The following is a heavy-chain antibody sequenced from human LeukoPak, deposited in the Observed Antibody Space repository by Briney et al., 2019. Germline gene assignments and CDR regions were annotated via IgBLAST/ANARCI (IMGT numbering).Heavy chain of an antibody. CDR2: IFYSGNT. CDR1: GGSISCGDYY. V-gene: IGHV4-30-4*01. Sequence: PSETLSLTCTVSGGSISCGDYYWSWIRQPPGKGLKWIGYIFYSGNTYYNPSLKSRVTISLDTSKNQFSLKLSSVTAADTAVYYCARHQRESYYYDSSGPNFDYWGQGTLVTVSS. J-gene: IGHJ4*02. D-gene: IGHD3-22*01. CDR3: ARHQRESYYYDSSGPNFDY.